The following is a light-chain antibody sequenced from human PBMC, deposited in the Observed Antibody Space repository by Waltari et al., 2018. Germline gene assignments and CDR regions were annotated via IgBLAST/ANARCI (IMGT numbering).Light chain of an antibody. CDR1: QSVLYSSNNKNY. CDR3: QQYVVIPWT. J-gene: IGKJ1*01. CDR2: WAS. V-gene: IGKV4-1*01. Sequence: DIVMTQSPDSLAVSLGERAIINCKSSQSVLYSSNNKNYLAWYQQKPGQPPKLLIYWASTRELGVPDRFSGSGDGTDFTLTINSLQAEDVAVYYCQQYVVIPWTFGQGTKVEVK.